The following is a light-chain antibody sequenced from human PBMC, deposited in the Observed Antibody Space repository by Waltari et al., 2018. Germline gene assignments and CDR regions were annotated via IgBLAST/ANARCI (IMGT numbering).Light chain of an antibody. CDR1: SSNIGSNY. J-gene: IGLJ1*01. Sequence: QSVLTQPPSASGTPGQRVTLSCSGSSSNIGSNYVYWYQPPPGTAPKLPIYRNNPRPSGVPDRFSGSKSGTSASLAISGLRSEDEADYYCAAWDDSLSGYVFGTGTKVTVL. V-gene: IGLV1-47*01. CDR2: RNN. CDR3: AAWDDSLSGYV.